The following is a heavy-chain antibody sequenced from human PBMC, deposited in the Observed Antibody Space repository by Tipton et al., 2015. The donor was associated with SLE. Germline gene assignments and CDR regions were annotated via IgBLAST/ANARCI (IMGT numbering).Heavy chain of an antibody. CDR3: ARGPQRGYSYGPDY. J-gene: IGHJ4*02. Sequence: TLSLTCAVYGGSFSGYYWSWIRQPPGKGLEWIGYIYHSGSTYYSPSLKSRVTISVDTSKNQFSLKLSSVTAADTAVYYCARGPQRGYSYGPDYWGQGTLVTVSS. CDR1: GGSFSGYY. CDR2: IYHSGST. D-gene: IGHD5-18*01. V-gene: IGHV4-34*01.